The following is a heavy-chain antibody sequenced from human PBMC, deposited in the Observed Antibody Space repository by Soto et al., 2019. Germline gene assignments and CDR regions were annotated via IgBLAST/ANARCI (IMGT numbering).Heavy chain of an antibody. V-gene: IGHV1-18*01. CDR3: AREGFYDILPGSKWFDL. J-gene: IGHJ5*02. D-gene: IGHD3-9*01. CDR2: ISSYNGNT. CDR1: GYTFTSYG. Sequence: ASVKVSCKASGYTFTSYGITWVRQAPGQGLEWMGWISSYNGNTNYAQKLQGRVTMTTDTSTSTAYMELRSLRSDDTAVYYCAREGFYDILPGSKWFDLWGQGTLVTVSS.